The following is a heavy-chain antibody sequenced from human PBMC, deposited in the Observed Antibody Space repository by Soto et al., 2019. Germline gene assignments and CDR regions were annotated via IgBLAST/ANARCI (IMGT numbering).Heavy chain of an antibody. CDR1: GFTFYNYA. CDR3: AKAEAGDWYFDL. V-gene: IGHV3-23*01. D-gene: IGHD6-19*01. CDR2: ISGSGGST. J-gene: IGHJ2*01. Sequence: EVQLLESGGGLAQPGGSLRLSCGASGFTFYNYAMSWVRQAPGKGLEWVSGISGSGGSTNYADSVKGRFTISRDNSKNILYLQMNILRAEDTAIYYCAKAEAGDWYFDLWGRGTLVSVSS.